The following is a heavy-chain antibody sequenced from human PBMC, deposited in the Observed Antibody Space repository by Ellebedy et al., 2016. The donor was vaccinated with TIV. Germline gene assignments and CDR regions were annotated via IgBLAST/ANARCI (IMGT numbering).Heavy chain of an antibody. Sequence: GESLKISCAASGFSFRSYWMTWVRQAPGKGLEWVANINQDATKTFYVDSVEGRFTISRDNDKNSLFLQMNSLGVEDTAVYYCATDGSYGDYLSPAHASVMWGQGTLVSVSS. CDR3: ATDGSYGDYLSPAHASVM. CDR2: INQDATKT. CDR1: GFSFRSYW. V-gene: IGHV3-7*01. D-gene: IGHD4-17*01. J-gene: IGHJ3*02.